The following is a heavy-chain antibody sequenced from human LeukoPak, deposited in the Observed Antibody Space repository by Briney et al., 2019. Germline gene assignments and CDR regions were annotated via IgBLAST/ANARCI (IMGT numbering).Heavy chain of an antibody. CDR1: GYTFTQYF. CDR2: IRSDSGNT. V-gene: IGHV1-2*06. Sequence: GAAVKVSCKASGYTFTQYFIHWVRQAPGQGLEWMGRIRSDSGNTEYAQRFQGRVTMTRDTSITTVYMELHSLTFEDAAVYYCARDLSSTPNWELDYWGQGALVTVSS. D-gene: IGHD1-26*01. J-gene: IGHJ4*02. CDR3: ARDLSSTPNWELDY.